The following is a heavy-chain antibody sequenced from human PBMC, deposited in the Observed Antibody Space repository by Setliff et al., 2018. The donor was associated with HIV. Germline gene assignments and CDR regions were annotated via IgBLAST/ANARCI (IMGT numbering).Heavy chain of an antibody. CDR3: ARGNGYSYGLMSAFDI. Sequence: PSETLSLTCTISGVSISSSSFYWGWIRQPPGKGLEWIGSIYYSGSTYYNPSLKSRVTISLDTSKNRFSLKLSSVTAADTAVYYCARGNGYSYGLMSAFDIWGQGTMVTVS. CDR1: GVSISSSSFY. V-gene: IGHV4-39*07. J-gene: IGHJ3*02. D-gene: IGHD5-18*01. CDR2: IYYSGST.